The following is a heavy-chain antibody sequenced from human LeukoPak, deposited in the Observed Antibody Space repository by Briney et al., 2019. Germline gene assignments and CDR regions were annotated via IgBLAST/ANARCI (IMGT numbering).Heavy chain of an antibody. CDR3: ARAYYYGSGSYYNFFLFDP. CDR1: GYTXTSYY. J-gene: IGHJ5*02. V-gene: IGHV1-46*01. Sequence: GASVKVSCKASGYTXTSYYMHWVRQAPGQGLEWMGIINPSGGRTTYAQKFQGRVTMTRDTSTSTVYMELSSLRSEDTAVYCCARAYYYGSGSYYNFFLFDPWGQGTLVTVSS. D-gene: IGHD3-10*01. CDR2: INPSGGRT.